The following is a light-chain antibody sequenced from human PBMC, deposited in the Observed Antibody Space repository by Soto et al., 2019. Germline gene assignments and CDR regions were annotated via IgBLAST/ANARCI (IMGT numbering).Light chain of an antibody. V-gene: IGLV1-51*01. CDR2: DDN. CDR3: GSWDSSLSAYV. J-gene: IGLJ1*01. Sequence: QSVMTQPPSVSAAPGQKVTISCSGSSSNIGGNSVSWYQQLPGTAPKLLIYDDNKRPSGIPDRFSGSKSGTSATLGLTGFQTGDEADYYRGSWDSSLSAYVFGTGTKVTVL. CDR1: SSNIGGNS.